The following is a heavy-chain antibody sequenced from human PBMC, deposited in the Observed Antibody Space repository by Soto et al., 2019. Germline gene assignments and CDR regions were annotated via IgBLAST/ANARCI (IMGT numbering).Heavy chain of an antibody. CDR3: ARHKDTSSRYLLPDY. D-gene: IGHD6-13*01. CDR1: SGSISSSSYY. CDR2: IYYSGST. V-gene: IGHV4-39*01. Sequence: SETLSLTCTVSSGSISSSSYYWGWIRQPPGKGLEWIGSIYYSGSTYYNPSLKSRVTISVDTSKNQFSLKVSSVTATDTAVYYCARHKDTSSRYLLPDYWGQGTLVTVSS. J-gene: IGHJ4*02.